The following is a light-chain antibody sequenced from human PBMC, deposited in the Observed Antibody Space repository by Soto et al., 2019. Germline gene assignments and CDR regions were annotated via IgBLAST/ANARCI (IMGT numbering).Light chain of an antibody. J-gene: IGKJ3*01. Sequence: EIVLTQSPGTLSLSPGERATLSCRASQTVSSSYLAWYQQKPGQAPRLLIYGASTRTTGIPDRFSGSGSATDFTLTISRLEPEDFAVYYCQHYGSSAAFVPGTKVDIK. CDR3: QHYGSSAA. CDR2: GAS. CDR1: QTVSSSY. V-gene: IGKV3-20*01.